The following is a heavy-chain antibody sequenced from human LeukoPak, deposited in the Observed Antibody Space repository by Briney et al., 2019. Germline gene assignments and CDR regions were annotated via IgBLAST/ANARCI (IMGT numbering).Heavy chain of an antibody. D-gene: IGHD5-18*01. CDR2: ISAYNGNT. V-gene: IGHV1-18*01. J-gene: IGHJ3*02. Sequence: ASVKVSCKASGYTFTSYGISWVRQAPGQGLEWMGWISAYNGNTNYAQKLQGRVTMTTDTSTSTAYMELRSLRSDDTAVYYCARGRIQLLDYPLDAFDIWGQGTMATVSS. CDR1: GYTFTSYG. CDR3: ARGRIQLLDYPLDAFDI.